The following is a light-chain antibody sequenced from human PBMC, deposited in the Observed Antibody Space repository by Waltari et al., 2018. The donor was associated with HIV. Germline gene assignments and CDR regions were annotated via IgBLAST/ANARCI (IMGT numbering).Light chain of an antibody. Sequence: DIQMTQSPSSLSASVGDRVPITCQASQDISNYLNWYQQKPGKAPKLLIYDASKMETGVPSRFSGSGSGTDFTFTISSLQPEDIATYYCQQYDNLPITFGQGTRLEIK. V-gene: IGKV1-33*01. CDR3: QQYDNLPIT. CDR1: QDISNY. J-gene: IGKJ5*01. CDR2: DAS.